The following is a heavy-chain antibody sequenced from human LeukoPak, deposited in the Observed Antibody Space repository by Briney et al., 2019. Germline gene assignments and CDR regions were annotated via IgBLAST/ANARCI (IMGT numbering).Heavy chain of an antibody. Sequence: GGSLRLSCAASGFTVSSNYMSWVRQAPGKGLEWVSVIYSGGSTYYADSVKGPFTISRDNSKNTLYLQMNSLRAADTAVYYCAKDPTHYRVWDDYDSTVLSYWGQGTLVTVSS. CDR3: AKDPTHYRVWDDYDSTVLSY. J-gene: IGHJ4*02. D-gene: IGHD3-22*01. CDR1: GFTVSSNY. V-gene: IGHV3-53*05. CDR2: IYSGGST.